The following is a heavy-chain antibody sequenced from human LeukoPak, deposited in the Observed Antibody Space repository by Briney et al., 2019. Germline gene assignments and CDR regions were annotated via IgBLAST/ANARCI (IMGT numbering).Heavy chain of an antibody. V-gene: IGHV7-4-1*02. CDR2: INTNTGNP. Sequence: ASVKVSCKASGYTFTSYSMNWVRQAPGQGLEWLGWINTNTGNPTYAQGFTGRFVFSLDTSVSTAYLQISSLKAEDTAVYYCTRQGPGYCGSTSCYGVDYWGQGTLVTVSS. CDR3: TRQGPGYCGSTSCYGVDY. D-gene: IGHD2-2*01. CDR1: GYTFTSYS. J-gene: IGHJ4*02.